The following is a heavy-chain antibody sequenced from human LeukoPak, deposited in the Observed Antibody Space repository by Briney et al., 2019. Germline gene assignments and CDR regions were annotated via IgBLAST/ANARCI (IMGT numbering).Heavy chain of an antibody. Sequence: GGSLRLSCAASGFTFSSYSMNWVRQAPGKGLEWVSSISSSSSYIYYADSVEGRFTISRDNAKNSLYLQMNSLRAEDTAVYYCARVPSTYSGSFRYYFDYWGQGTLVTVSS. CDR2: ISSSSSYI. CDR3: ARVPSTYSGSFRYYFDY. D-gene: IGHD1-26*01. V-gene: IGHV3-21*01. J-gene: IGHJ4*02. CDR1: GFTFSSYS.